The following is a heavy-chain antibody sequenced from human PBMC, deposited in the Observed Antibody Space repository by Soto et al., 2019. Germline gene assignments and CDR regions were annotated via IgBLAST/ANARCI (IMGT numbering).Heavy chain of an antibody. Sequence: ASVKVSCKASGYTFTGYYMHWVRQAPGQGLERMGWINPNSGGTNYAQKFQGRVTMTRDTSISTAYMELSRLRPDDTAVYYCARAQEGIVVVPAASSFDYWGQGTLVTVSS. CDR2: INPNSGGT. J-gene: IGHJ4*02. D-gene: IGHD2-2*01. CDR3: ARAQEGIVVVPAASSFDY. CDR1: GYTFTGYY. V-gene: IGHV1-2*02.